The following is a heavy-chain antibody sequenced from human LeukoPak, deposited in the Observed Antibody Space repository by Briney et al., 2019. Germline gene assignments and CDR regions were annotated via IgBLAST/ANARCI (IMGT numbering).Heavy chain of an antibody. D-gene: IGHD6-13*01. Sequence: SETLSLTCAVSGGSISSYYWSWIRQPAGKGLEWIGRIYTSGSTNYSPSLKSRVTISVDKSKNQFSLKLSSVTAADTAVYYCARGYSSSWPLDYWGQGTLVTVSS. V-gene: IGHV4-4*07. J-gene: IGHJ4*02. CDR2: IYTSGST. CDR3: ARGYSSSWPLDY. CDR1: GGSISSYY.